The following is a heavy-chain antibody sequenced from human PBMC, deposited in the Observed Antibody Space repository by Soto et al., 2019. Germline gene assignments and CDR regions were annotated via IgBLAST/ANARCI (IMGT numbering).Heavy chain of an antibody. Sequence: QVQLVESGGGLVKPGGSLRLSCAASGFTFSDYYMSWIRQAPGKGLEWVSYISSSSSHTNYADSVKGRFTISRDNAKNSLYLQMNSLRAEYTAVYYCARDLLKVTNYYYYGMDVWGQGTTVTVSS. V-gene: IGHV3-11*06. CDR1: GFTFSDYY. CDR3: ARDLLKVTNYYYYGMDV. J-gene: IGHJ6*02. CDR2: ISSSSSHT. D-gene: IGHD4-4*01.